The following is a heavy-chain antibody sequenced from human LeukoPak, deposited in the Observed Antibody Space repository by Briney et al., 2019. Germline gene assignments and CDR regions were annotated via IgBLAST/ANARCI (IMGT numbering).Heavy chain of an antibody. CDR1: GGSFSGYY. D-gene: IGHD2-15*01. Sequence: PSETLSLTCAVYGGSFSGYYWSWIRRPPGKGLEWIGEINHSGSTNYNPSLKSRVTISVDTSKNQFSLKLSSVTAADTAVYYCARADVLGYCSGGSCSGDAFDIWGQGTMVTVSS. J-gene: IGHJ3*02. CDR3: ARADVLGYCSGGSCSGDAFDI. V-gene: IGHV4-34*01. CDR2: INHSGST.